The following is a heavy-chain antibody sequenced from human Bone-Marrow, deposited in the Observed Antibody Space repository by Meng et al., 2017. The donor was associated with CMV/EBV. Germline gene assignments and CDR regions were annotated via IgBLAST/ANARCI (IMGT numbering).Heavy chain of an antibody. CDR3: ARSNWNYVRAFDI. D-gene: IGHD1-7*01. V-gene: IGHV4-4*02. CDR2: IYHSGST. Sequence: SETLSLTCAVSGGSISSSNWWSWVRQPPGKGLEWIGEIYHSGSTNYNPSLKSRVTISVDKSKNQFSLKLSSVTAADTAVYYCARSNWNYVRAFDIWGQGTMVTVSS. CDR1: GGSISSSNW. J-gene: IGHJ3*02.